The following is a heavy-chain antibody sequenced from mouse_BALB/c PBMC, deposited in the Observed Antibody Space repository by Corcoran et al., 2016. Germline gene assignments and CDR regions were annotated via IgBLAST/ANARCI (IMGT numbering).Heavy chain of an antibody. Sequence: EVLLQQSGPELVKSGASVKIPCKASGYTFSDYNMDWVKQSHGKSLEWIGDINPNNGGTIYNQKFKGKATLTVDKSSSTAYMELRSLTSEDTVVYYCARRGNWDVRFAYWGQGTLVTVSA. V-gene: IGHV1-18*01. CDR2: INPNNGGT. CDR3: ARRGNWDVRFAY. J-gene: IGHJ3*01. CDR1: GYTFSDYN. D-gene: IGHD4-1*01.